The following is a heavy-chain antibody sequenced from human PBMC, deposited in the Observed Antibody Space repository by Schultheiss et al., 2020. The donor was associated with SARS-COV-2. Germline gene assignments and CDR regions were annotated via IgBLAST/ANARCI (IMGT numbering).Heavy chain of an antibody. J-gene: IGHJ6*02. V-gene: IGHV4-59*12. CDR1: GGSISSYY. D-gene: IGHD6-6*01. CDR2: IYHSGST. Sequence: SETLSLTCTVSGGSISSYYWSWIRQPPGKGLEWIGEIYHSGSTNYNPSLKSRVTISVDTSKNQFSLKLSSVTAADTAVYYCAREWDSSSSQYYYYGMDVWGQGTTVTVSS. CDR3: AREWDSSSSQYYYYGMDV.